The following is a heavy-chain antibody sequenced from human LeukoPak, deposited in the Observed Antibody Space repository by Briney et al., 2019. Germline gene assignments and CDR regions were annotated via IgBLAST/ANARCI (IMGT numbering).Heavy chain of an antibody. Sequence: SETLSLTCAVYGGSFSSYYWSWIRQPPGKGLEWIGYIYYSGSTNYNPSLKSRVTISVDTSKNQFSLKLSSVTAADTAVYYCARSGSYHEGYFDYWGQGTLVTVSS. CDR2: IYYSGST. J-gene: IGHJ4*02. V-gene: IGHV4-59*08. D-gene: IGHD1-26*01. CDR3: ARSGSYHEGYFDY. CDR1: GGSFSSYY.